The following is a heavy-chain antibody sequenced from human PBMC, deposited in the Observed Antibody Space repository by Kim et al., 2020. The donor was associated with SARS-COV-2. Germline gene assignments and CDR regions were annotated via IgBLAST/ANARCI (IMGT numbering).Heavy chain of an antibody. J-gene: IGHJ4*02. D-gene: IGHD4-17*01. Sequence: YAQKLQGRVTMTTDTSTSTAYMELRSLRSDDTAVYYCARERTLMTTEFDYWGQGTLVTVSS. V-gene: IGHV1-18*01. CDR3: ARERTLMTTEFDY.